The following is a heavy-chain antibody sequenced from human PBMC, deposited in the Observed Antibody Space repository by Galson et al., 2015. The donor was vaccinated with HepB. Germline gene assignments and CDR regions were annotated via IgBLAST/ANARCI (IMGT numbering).Heavy chain of an antibody. CDR2: INAGNGNT. D-gene: IGHD6-13*01. V-gene: IGHV1-3*01. CDR3: ARGGYPDGYYGMDV. Sequence: SVKVSCKASGYTFTSYAMHWVRQAPGQRLEWMGWINAGNGNTRYSQKFQGRVTITRDTSASTAYMELSSLRSEDTAVYYCARGGYPDGYYGMDVWGQGTTVTVSS. J-gene: IGHJ6*02. CDR1: GYTFTSYA.